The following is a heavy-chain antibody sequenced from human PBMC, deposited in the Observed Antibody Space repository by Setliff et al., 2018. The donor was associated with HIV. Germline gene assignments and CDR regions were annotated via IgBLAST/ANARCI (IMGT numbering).Heavy chain of an antibody. J-gene: IGHJ2*01. Sequence: SEILSLTCTFSGDSISSGNYYWSWIRQPAGKGMEWIGRIYSTGSTNYNPSLKSRVTISSDTSKNLFSLKLTTVTAADAAVYYCTRDTGYILSGYRPHWYFDLWGRGTLVTVSS. CDR3: TRDTGYILSGYRPHWYFDL. CDR2: IYSTGST. D-gene: IGHD3-9*01. CDR1: GDSISSGNYY. V-gene: IGHV4-61*02.